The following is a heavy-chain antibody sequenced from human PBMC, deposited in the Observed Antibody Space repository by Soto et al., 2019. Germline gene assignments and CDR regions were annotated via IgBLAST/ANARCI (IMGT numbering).Heavy chain of an antibody. J-gene: IGHJ4*02. D-gene: IGHD6-19*01. V-gene: IGHV3-74*01. CDR1: GFTFSSYW. Sequence: EVQLVESGGGLVQPGGSLRLSCAASGFTFSSYWMHWVRQAPGKGLMWVSRIKRDGSTTSYADSVKGRFTISRDNAKNTLYLQMNSLRAEDTAVYYCARDEDSSGWYYFDYWGQGPLVTVSS. CDR2: IKRDGSTT. CDR3: ARDEDSSGWYYFDY.